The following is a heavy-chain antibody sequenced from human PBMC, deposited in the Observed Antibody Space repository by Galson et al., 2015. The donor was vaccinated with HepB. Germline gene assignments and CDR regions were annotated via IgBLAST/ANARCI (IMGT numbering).Heavy chain of an antibody. D-gene: IGHD2-2*01. CDR3: AKIITPFDIVVVPAADGADY. V-gene: IGHV3-30*18. Sequence: SLRLSCAASGFTFSSYGMHWVRQAPGKGLGWVAVISYDGSNKYYADSVKGRFTISRDNSKNTLYLQMNSLRAEDTAVYYCAKIITPFDIVVVPAADGADYWGQGTLVTVSS. CDR1: GFTFSSYG. CDR2: ISYDGSNK. J-gene: IGHJ4*02.